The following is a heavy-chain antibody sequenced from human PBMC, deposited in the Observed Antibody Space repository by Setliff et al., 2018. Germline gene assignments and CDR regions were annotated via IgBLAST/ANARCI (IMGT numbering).Heavy chain of an antibody. CDR3: ARDLGHGGDSDY. CDR1: GYSISSGYI. Sequence: SETLSLTCTVSGYSISSGYIWGWIRQPPGKGLEWVGNIGRTGSINYNPSLKSRLTISRDTSKNQVSLKLNSVTATDTAVYYCARDLGHGGDSDYWGQGILVTV. V-gene: IGHV4-38-2*02. D-gene: IGHD2-21*02. CDR2: IGRTGSI. J-gene: IGHJ4*02.